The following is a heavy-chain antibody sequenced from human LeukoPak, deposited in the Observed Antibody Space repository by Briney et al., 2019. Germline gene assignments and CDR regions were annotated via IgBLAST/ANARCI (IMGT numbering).Heavy chain of an antibody. CDR3: AKDRGWAGCTYGFYY. J-gene: IGHJ4*02. CDR2: IYYSGST. Sequence: SETLSLTCTVSGGSVSSGSYYWSRIRQPPGKGLEWIGYIYYSGSTNYNPSLKSRVTISVDTSKNQFSLKLSSVTAADTAVYYCAKDRGWAGCTYGFYYWGQGTLVTVSS. D-gene: IGHD5-18*01. V-gene: IGHV4-61*01. CDR1: GGSVSSGSYY.